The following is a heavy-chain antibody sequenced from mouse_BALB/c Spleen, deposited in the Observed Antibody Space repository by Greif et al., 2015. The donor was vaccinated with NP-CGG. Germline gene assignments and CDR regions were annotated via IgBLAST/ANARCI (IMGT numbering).Heavy chain of an antibody. Sequence: VQLQQSGPELVKPGASVKIPCKASGYTFTDYNMDWVKQSHGKSLEWIGDINPNNGGTIYNQKFKGKATLTVDKSSSTAYMELRSLTSEDTAVYYCARSAYYRYGYAMDYWGQGTSVTVSS. CDR1: GYTFTDYN. V-gene: IGHV1-18*01. CDR3: ARSAYYRYGYAMDY. CDR2: INPNNGGT. D-gene: IGHD2-14*01. J-gene: IGHJ4*01.